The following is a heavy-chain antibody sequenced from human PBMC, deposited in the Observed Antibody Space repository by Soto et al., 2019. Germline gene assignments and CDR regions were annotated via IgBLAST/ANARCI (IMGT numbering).Heavy chain of an antibody. J-gene: IGHJ4*02. CDR2: LNYDGRT. V-gene: IGHV4-39*02. CDR3: AREKDPPADAYNFGY. D-gene: IGHD1-1*01. CDR1: GGSISGNSYY. Sequence: SETLSLTCTVSGGSISGNSYYWAWIRQPPGKGLEWIGSLNYDGRTHYNPSLASRVTISVDTSKKQFSLNLASVSAADTAVYFCAREKDPPADAYNFGYWGQGSLVTVSS.